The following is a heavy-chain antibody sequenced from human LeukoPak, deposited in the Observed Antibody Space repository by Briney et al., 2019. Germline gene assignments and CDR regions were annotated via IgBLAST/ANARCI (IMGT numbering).Heavy chain of an antibody. CDR1: GVSISSGGYH. CDR3: ARRRTGPVYSFDY. V-gene: IGHV4-30-2*03. CDR2: IYYTGGT. D-gene: IGHD2-2*01. Sequence: SQTLSLTCTVSGVSISSGGYHWSWIRQPPGKGLEWIGSIYYTGGTYYNPSLKSRVTISVDTSKNQFSLKLSSVTAADTAAYYCARRRTGPVYSFDYWGQGTLVTVSS. J-gene: IGHJ4*02.